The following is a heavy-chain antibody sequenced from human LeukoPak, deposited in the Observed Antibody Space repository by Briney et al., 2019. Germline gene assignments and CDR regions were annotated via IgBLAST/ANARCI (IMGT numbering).Heavy chain of an antibody. CDR3: ARDRRKGAAAGTLSLDY. Sequence: SETLSLTCAVYGGSFSGYYLSWIRQPPGKGLEWIGEINHSGSTNYKPSLKSRVTIPVDTSKNQFSLKLSSVTAADTAVYYCARDRRKGAAAGTLSLDYWGQGTLVTVSS. J-gene: IGHJ4*02. V-gene: IGHV4-34*01. CDR1: GGSFSGYY. CDR2: INHSGST. D-gene: IGHD6-13*01.